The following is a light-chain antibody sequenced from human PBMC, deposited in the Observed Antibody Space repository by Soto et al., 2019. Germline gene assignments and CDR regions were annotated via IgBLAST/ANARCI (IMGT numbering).Light chain of an antibody. CDR2: QVT. V-gene: IGLV2-8*01. CDR1: SSDIGGYYY. Sequence: QSALTQPASVSGSPGQSITISCTGTSSDIGGYYYVSWYQHHPGKAPKLLIYQVTNRPSGVPDRFSGSKSGNTASLTVSALQAEDEADYYCSSYTDRKHLVFGTGTRSPS. CDR3: SSYTDRKHLV. J-gene: IGLJ1*01.